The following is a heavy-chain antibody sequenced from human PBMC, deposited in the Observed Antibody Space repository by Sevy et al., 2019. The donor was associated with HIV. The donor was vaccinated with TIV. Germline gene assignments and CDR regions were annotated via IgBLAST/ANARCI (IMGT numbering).Heavy chain of an antibody. CDR3: AKDRVWELGDAFDI. J-gene: IGHJ3*02. Sequence: GGSLRLSCAASGFTFSSYAMNWVRQAPGKGLEWVSGLSGNGGSTNYADSVKGRFTISRGNSKNRLYLQMNSLRAEDTAIYYCAKDRVWELGDAFDIWGQGTMVTVSS. CDR2: LSGNGGST. CDR1: GFTFSSYA. V-gene: IGHV3-23*01. D-gene: IGHD1-26*01.